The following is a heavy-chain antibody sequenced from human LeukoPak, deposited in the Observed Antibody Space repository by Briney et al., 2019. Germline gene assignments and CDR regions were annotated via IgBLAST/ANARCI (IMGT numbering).Heavy chain of an antibody. V-gene: IGHV4-61*02. Sequence: SQTLSLTCTVSGGSISSGSYYWSWIRQPAGKGLEWIGRIYTSGSTNYNPSLKSRVTISVDTSKNQFSLKLSSVTAADTAVYYCARDKDFWSGYRGDYYYYYMDVWGKGTTVIVSS. CDR1: GGSISSGSYY. D-gene: IGHD3-3*01. CDR2: IYTSGST. CDR3: ARDKDFWSGYRGDYYYYYMDV. J-gene: IGHJ6*03.